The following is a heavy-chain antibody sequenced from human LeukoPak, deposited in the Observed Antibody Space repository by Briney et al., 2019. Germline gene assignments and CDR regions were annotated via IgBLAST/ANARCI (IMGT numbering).Heavy chain of an antibody. J-gene: IGHJ4*02. V-gene: IGHV4-59*01. CDR3: AVTYYDFWSGYFPLDY. CDR1: GGSISSYY. CDR2: IYYSGST. D-gene: IGHD3-3*01. Sequence: SETLSLTCTVSGGSISSYYWSWIRQPPGKGLEWIGYIYYSGSTNYNPSLKSRVTISVDTSKNQLSLKLSSVTAADTAVYYCAVTYYDFWSGYFPLDYWGQGTLVTVSS.